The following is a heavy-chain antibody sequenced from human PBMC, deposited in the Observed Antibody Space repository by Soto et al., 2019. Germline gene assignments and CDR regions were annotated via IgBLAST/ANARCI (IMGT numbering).Heavy chain of an antibody. J-gene: IGHJ4*02. CDR1: GGSFSGYY. CDR2: INHSGST. Sequence: PSETLSLTCAVYGGSFSGYYWSWIRQPPGKGLEWIGEINHSGSTNYNPSLKSRVTISVDTSKNQFSLKLSSVTAADTAVYYCASRDYGGNDYWGQGTLVTV. V-gene: IGHV4-34*01. CDR3: ASRDYGGNDY. D-gene: IGHD4-17*01.